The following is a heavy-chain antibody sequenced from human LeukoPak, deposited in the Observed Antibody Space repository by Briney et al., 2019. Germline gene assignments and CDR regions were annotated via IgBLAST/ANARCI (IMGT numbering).Heavy chain of an antibody. J-gene: IGHJ4*02. Sequence: KPSETLSLTCAVSGGSISSGGYSWSWIRQPPGKGLERIGYIYHSGSTYYNPSLRSRVTISVDRSKNQFSLKLSSVTAADTAVYYCARGTHTVTTYFDYWGQGTLVTVSS. V-gene: IGHV4-30-2*01. CDR2: IYHSGST. CDR1: GGSISSGGYS. CDR3: ARGTHTVTTYFDY. D-gene: IGHD4-11*01.